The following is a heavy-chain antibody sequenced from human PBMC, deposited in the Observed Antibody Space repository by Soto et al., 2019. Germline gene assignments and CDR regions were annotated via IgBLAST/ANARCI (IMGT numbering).Heavy chain of an antibody. Sequence: QVQLVQSGAEVKKPGASVTVSCKASGYTFTSYYIHWVRQAPGQGLEWMGIINPSGGSTSYAQKFQGRVTMTRGRSTSAVYMEVSGLRSEDTAVYYCARDQEPSTLYYDYYYMDVWGKGTRVTVSS. J-gene: IGHJ6*03. V-gene: IGHV1-46*03. CDR2: INPSGGST. CDR3: ARDQEPSTLYYDYYYMDV. CDR1: GYTFTSYY.